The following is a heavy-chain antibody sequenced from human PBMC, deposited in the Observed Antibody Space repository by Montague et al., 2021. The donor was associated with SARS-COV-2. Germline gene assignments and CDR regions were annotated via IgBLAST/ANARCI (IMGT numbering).Heavy chain of an antibody. J-gene: IGHJ3*02. CDR2: INYSGST. Sequence: SXTLSLTCTASGGSISTHYSRSIRQPPGNALAWIGYINYSGSTHYYPSLKSRATISVDTSKNQFSLKLSSVTAADTAVYYCARADITMVRGVNRWAMEIWGQGTMATVSS. V-gene: IGHV4-59*11. D-gene: IGHD3-10*01. CDR3: ARADITMVRGVNRWAMEI. CDR1: GGSISTHY.